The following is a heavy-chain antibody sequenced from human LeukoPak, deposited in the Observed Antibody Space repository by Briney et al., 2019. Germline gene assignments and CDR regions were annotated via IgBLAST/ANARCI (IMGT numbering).Heavy chain of an antibody. D-gene: IGHD1-26*01. V-gene: IGHV4-59*01. Sequence: SETLSLTCTVSGGSISSYYWSWIRQPPGKGLEWIGYVYYSGSTNYNPSLKSRVTISVDTSKNQFSLKLSSVTAAGTAVYFCARLLLVGATGYFDSWGQGTLVTVSS. CDR2: VYYSGST. CDR1: GGSISSYY. J-gene: IGHJ4*02. CDR3: ARLLLVGATGYFDS.